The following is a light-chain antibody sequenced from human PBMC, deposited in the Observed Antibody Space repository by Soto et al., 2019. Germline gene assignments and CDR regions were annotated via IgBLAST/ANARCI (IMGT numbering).Light chain of an antibody. CDR3: CSHAGSYTYV. CDR2: DVT. V-gene: IGLV2-11*01. Sequence: QSALTQPRSASGSPGQSLTISCTGTSSDVGGYNYVSWYQQYPGKVPKLMIYDVTKRPSGVPDRFSGSKSGNTASLTISGLQAEDEADYYCCSHAGSYTYVFGTGTKVTVL. J-gene: IGLJ1*01. CDR1: SSDVGGYNY.